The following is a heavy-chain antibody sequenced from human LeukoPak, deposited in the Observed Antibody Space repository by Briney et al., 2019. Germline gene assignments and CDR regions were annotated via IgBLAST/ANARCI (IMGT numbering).Heavy chain of an antibody. CDR1: GGSISSRTYY. Sequence: ETLSLTCTVSGGSISSRTYYWSWIRQPPGKGLEWIGYIYYSGSTNYNPSLKSRVTISVDTSKNQFSLKLSSVTAADTAVYYCARAATYYYGSGSSLQIDYWGQGTLVTVSS. CDR2: IYYSGST. D-gene: IGHD3-10*01. CDR3: ARAATYYYGSGSSLQIDY. J-gene: IGHJ4*02. V-gene: IGHV4-61*01.